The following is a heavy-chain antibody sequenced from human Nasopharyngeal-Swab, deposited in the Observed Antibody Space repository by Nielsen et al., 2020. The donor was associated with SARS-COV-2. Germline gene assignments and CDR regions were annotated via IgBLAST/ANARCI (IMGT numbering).Heavy chain of an antibody. D-gene: IGHD2-21*02. CDR3: ARRHRSCGGGACSIDY. Sequence: SETLSLTCGVHNGSFIGYYWTWIRQPPGKGLEWIGEINHAGTTNYTPSLKSRVTMSVDTSKNQFSLKVNSVTAADTAVYYCARRHRSCGGGACSIDYWGQGALVTVSS. V-gene: IGHV4-34*01. J-gene: IGHJ4*02. CDR2: INHAGTT. CDR1: NGSFIGYY.